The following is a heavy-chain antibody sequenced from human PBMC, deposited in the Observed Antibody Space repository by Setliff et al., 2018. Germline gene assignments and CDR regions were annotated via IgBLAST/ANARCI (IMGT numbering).Heavy chain of an antibody. D-gene: IGHD2-15*01. V-gene: IGHV4-39*01. CDR2: IYDSGSS. CDR3: GRGFSRIEGWGNWFDP. J-gene: IGHJ5*02. Sequence: SETLSLTCTVSGGSVSNSGFFWGWLRQAPGKGLEWIGNIYDSGSSNYNASLKSRLILTRDTSKNQIPLNLTSVPAADTAVYYCGRGFSRIEGWGNWFDPWGQGILVTVSS. CDR1: GGSVSNSGFF.